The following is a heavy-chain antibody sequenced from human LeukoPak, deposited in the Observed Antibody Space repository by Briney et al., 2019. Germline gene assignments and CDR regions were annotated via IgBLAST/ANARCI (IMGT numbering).Heavy chain of an antibody. V-gene: IGHV1-2*02. CDR1: GYTFTGYY. D-gene: IGHD3-22*01. J-gene: IGHJ4*02. CDR2: INPNSGGT. Sequence: ASVKVSCKASGYTFTGYYMHWVRQAPGQGLEWMGWINPNSGGTNYAQKFQGRVTMTRDTSISTSYMELSSLRSEDTAVYYCARSYDSSGYYYREEAYFDYWGQGTLVTVSS. CDR3: ARSYDSSGYYYREEAYFDY.